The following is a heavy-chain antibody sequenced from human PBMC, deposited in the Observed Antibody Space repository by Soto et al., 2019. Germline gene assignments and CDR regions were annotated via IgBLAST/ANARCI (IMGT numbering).Heavy chain of an antibody. D-gene: IGHD2-8*01. CDR2: IYYIGTT. CDR1: GGSASTGTYF. J-gene: IGHJ4*02. CDR3: AGKEHCVNGICYFDY. V-gene: IGHV4-61*01. Sequence: SETLSLTCTVSGGSASTGTYFWNWIRQPPGKGLEWIGYIYYIGTTNYNPSLKSRVSISVDRSRNQFSLNLSSVTAADTAVYFCAGKEHCVNGICYFDYWGQGALVTVSS.